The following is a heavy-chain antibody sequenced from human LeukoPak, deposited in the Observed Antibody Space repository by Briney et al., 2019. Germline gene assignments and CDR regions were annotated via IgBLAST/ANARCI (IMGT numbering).Heavy chain of an antibody. Sequence: PSETLSLTCAVYGGSFSGYYWSWIRQPPGKGLEWIGEINHSGSTNYNPSLKSRVTISVDTSKNQFSLKLNSVTAADTAMYYCAGTSRWLHFDKWGQGTLVTVSS. J-gene: IGHJ4*02. CDR3: AGTSRWLHFDK. V-gene: IGHV4-34*01. D-gene: IGHD5-24*01. CDR2: INHSGST. CDR1: GGSFSGYY.